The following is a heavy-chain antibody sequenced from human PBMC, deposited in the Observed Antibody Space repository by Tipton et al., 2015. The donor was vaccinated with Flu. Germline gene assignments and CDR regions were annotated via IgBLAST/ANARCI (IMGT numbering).Heavy chain of an antibody. Sequence: SLRLSCAASGFTFSSYAMSWVRQAPGKGLEWVSAISGSGGSTYYADSVKGRFTISRDNSKNTLYLQMNSLRAEDTAVYYCATWGFFGVVIIWDRAFDIWGQGTMVPVSS. D-gene: IGHD3-3*01. CDR3: ATWGFFGVVIIWDRAFDI. CDR1: GFTFSSYA. CDR2: ISGSGGST. J-gene: IGHJ3*02. V-gene: IGHV3-23*01.